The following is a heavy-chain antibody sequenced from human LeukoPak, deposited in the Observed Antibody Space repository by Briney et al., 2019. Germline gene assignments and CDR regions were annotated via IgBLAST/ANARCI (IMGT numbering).Heavy chain of an antibody. D-gene: IGHD6-19*01. CDR1: GFTFSSYA. CDR2: ISGSGGST. V-gene: IGHV3-23*01. J-gene: IGHJ4*02. CDR3: AKDRIAVAGNFDY. Sequence: GGSLRLSCAASGFTFSSYAMSAVPQAPGKGLEWVSAISGSGGSTYYADSVKGRFTISRDNSKNTLYLQMNSLRAEDTAVYYCAKDRIAVAGNFDYWGQGTLVTVSS.